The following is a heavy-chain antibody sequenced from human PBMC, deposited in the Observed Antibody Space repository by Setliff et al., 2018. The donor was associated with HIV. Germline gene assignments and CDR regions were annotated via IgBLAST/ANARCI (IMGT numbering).Heavy chain of an antibody. Sequence: SVKVSCKASGGTFSSYAISWVRQAPGQGLEWMGGIIPILGIANYAQKFQGRVTITADKSTSTAYMELSSLTSEDTAMYYCTTRYDDNGAWDVFDVWGLGTMVTVS. D-gene: IGHD3-3*01. CDR1: GGTFSSYA. CDR2: IIPILGIA. J-gene: IGHJ3*01. V-gene: IGHV1-69*10. CDR3: TTRYDDNGAWDVFDV.